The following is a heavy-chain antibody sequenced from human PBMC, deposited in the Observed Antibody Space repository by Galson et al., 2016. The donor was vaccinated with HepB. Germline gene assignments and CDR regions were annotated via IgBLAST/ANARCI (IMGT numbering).Heavy chain of an antibody. CDR3: ARDRADSASWCFDF. CDR2: INAGDGRT. V-gene: IGHV1-3*01. Sequence: SVKVSCKASGYAFTSHPLHWVRQAPGQRPEWMGWINAGDGRTKISETFQGRLSISRDASASIAYMELTSLTSEDTAVYFCARDRADSASWCFDFWGQGALITVSS. D-gene: IGHD6-13*01. CDR1: GYAFTSHP. J-gene: IGHJ4*02.